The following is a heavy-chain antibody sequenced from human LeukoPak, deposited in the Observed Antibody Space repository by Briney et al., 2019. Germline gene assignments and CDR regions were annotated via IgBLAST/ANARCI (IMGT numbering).Heavy chain of an antibody. J-gene: IGHJ5*02. CDR2: ISAYNGNT. CDR1: GYTFTSYG. CDR3: ARRPYYYGSGSYLLNWFDP. D-gene: IGHD3-10*01. Sequence: ASVKVSCKASGYTFTSYGISWVRQAPGQGLEWMGWISAYNGNTNYAQKLQGRVTMTTDTSTSTAYMELRSLRSEDTAVYYCARRPYYYGSGSYLLNWFDPWGQGTLVTVSS. V-gene: IGHV1-18*01.